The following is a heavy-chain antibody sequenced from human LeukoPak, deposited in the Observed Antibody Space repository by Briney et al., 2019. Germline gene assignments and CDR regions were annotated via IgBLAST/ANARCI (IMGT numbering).Heavy chain of an antibody. J-gene: IGHJ3*02. Sequence: WGTLRLSCAASGFSFSNYGMHWVRQAPGKGLEWVAVISYDGNNKYYADSVKGRFTISRDNSKNTLYLQMNSLRAEDTAVYYWAKDRGGAYYESSVDIWGQGTMVTVS. CDR3: AKDRGGAYYESSVDI. D-gene: IGHD3-22*01. CDR1: GFSFSNYG. CDR2: ISYDGNNK. V-gene: IGHV3-30*18.